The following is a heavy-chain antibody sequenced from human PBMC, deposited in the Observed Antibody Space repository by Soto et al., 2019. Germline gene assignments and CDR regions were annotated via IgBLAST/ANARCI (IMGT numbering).Heavy chain of an antibody. Sequence: SVKVSCKASGGTFRNYAFSWVLQAPGQGLEWMGGIIPIFGKANYEQRFQGRLTITADESTSTAYMELNSLRSEDTAVYFCSRDLYINWYYPLDSWGQGTLVTRLL. CDR3: SRDLYINWYYPLDS. CDR2: IIPIFGKA. D-gene: IGHD1-7*01. V-gene: IGHV1-69*13. CDR1: GGTFRNYA. J-gene: IGHJ4*02.